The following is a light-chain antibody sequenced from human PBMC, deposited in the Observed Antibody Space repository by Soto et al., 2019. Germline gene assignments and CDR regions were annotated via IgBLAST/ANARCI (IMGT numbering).Light chain of an antibody. J-gene: IGKJ5*01. Sequence: DFQMTQSPSSLSASVGDRVTITCRATQAIKNFLNWYQQKPGRAPKLLISDASTLQRGVPSRFSGSGSRTHFTFVISSLQPEDAGTYYCQQSDNLPLPFGQGTRLDIK. CDR1: QAIKNF. V-gene: IGKV1-33*01. CDR2: DAS. CDR3: QQSDNLPLP.